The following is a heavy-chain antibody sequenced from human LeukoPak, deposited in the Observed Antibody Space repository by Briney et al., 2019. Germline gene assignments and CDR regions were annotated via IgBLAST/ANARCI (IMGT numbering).Heavy chain of an antibody. CDR3: ARDLGMGARIDF. CDR1: GFTFISYG. J-gene: IGHJ4*02. V-gene: IGHV3-30*02. CDR2: IRYDGSNK. D-gene: IGHD7-27*01. Sequence: GGSLRLSCAASGFTFISYGMHWVRQAPGKGLEWVAFIRYDGSNKYYTDSVKGRFTISRDNSKNTLSLQMNSLRAEDTAVYYCARDLGMGARIDFWGQGTLVTVSS.